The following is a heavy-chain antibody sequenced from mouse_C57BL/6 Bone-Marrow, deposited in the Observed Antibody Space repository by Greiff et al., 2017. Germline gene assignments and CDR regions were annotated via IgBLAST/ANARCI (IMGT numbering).Heavy chain of an antibody. V-gene: IGHV1-81*01. CDR2: IYPRSGNT. J-gene: IGHJ2*01. CDR3: ASPYGSDY. Sequence: LVESGAELARPGASVKLSCKASGYTFTSYGISWVKQRTGQGLEWIGEIYPRSGNTYYNEKFKGKATLTADKSSSTAYMELRSLTSEDSAVYFCASPYGSDYWGQGTTLTVSS. CDR1: GYTFTSYG. D-gene: IGHD1-1*01.